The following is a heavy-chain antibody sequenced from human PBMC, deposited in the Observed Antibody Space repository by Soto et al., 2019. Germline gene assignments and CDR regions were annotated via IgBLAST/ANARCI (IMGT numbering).Heavy chain of an antibody. CDR2: IYSGGAT. CDR1: GFTVSSSY. J-gene: IGHJ6*03. V-gene: IGHV3-66*01. D-gene: IGHD5-18*01. CDR3: ARGYSYGYHYYYYMDV. Sequence: EVQLVESGGGLVQPGGSLTLSCAASGFTVSSSYMNWVRQAPGKGLEWVSIIYSGGATYYADSVKGRFTISRDNSKNTLYLQMNSLRAEDTAVFYCARGYSYGYHYYYYMDVWDKGTTVTVSS.